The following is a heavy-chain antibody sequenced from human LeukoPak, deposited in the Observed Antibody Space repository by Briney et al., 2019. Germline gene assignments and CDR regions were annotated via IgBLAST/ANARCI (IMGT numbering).Heavy chain of an antibody. J-gene: IGHJ6*03. CDR3: ERVRCSGGSCPYYYYYYMDV. CDR2: IHYSGST. V-gene: IGHV4-39*07. Sequence: SETLSLTCTVSGGSISSSSYYWAWIRQPPGKGLEWIGSIHYSGSTYYNPSLQSRVTISIDTSKNQFSLKLRFVTAADTAVYYCERVRCSGGSCPYYYYYYMDVWGKGTTVTVSS. D-gene: IGHD2-15*01. CDR1: GGSISSSSYY.